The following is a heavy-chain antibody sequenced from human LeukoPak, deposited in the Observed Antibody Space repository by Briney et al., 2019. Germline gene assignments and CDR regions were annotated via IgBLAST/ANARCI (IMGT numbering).Heavy chain of an antibody. V-gene: IGHV3-23*01. D-gene: IGHD3-22*01. Sequence: GGTLRLSCAASGFTFSSYGMSWVRQAPGKGLEWVSAISGSGGSTYYADSVKGRFTISRDNAKNSLYLQMNSLSAEDTAVYYCARGRIGYPLRYWGQGTLVIVSS. CDR2: ISGSGGST. J-gene: IGHJ4*02. CDR3: ARGRIGYPLRY. CDR1: GFTFSSYG.